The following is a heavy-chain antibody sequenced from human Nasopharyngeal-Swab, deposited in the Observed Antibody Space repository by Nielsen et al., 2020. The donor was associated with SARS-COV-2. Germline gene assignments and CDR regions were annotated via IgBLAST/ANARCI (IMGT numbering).Heavy chain of an antibody. Sequence: SETLSLTCTVSGGSISSSSYYWGWIRQPPGKGLEWIGSIYYSGSTYYNPSLKSRVTISVDTSKNKFSLKLSSVTAADTAVYYCARQVGYCTNGVCPTYYYYYGMDVWGQGTTVTVSS. CDR1: GGSISSSSYY. J-gene: IGHJ6*02. D-gene: IGHD2-8*01. CDR2: IYYSGST. V-gene: IGHV4-39*01. CDR3: ARQVGYCTNGVCPTYYYYYGMDV.